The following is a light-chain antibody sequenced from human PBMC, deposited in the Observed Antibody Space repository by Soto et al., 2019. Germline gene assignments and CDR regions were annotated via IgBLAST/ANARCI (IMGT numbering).Light chain of an antibody. V-gene: IGLV2-14*01. J-gene: IGLJ2*01. CDR3: SYYTSSSHVV. CDR1: SSDVGGYNY. CDR2: DVS. Sequence: QSALTQPASVSGSPGQSITISCTGTSSDVGGYNYVSWYQQHPGKAPKLMIYDVSNRPSGVSNRFSVSKSGNTASLTISGLQAEDEADYYCSYYTSSSHVVFGGGTKLTVL.